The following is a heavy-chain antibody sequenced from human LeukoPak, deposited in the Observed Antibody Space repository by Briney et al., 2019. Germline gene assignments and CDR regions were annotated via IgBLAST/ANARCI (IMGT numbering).Heavy chain of an antibody. V-gene: IGHV3-21*01. J-gene: IGHJ4*02. CDR2: ISSSSSHI. CDR3: ARVLEAASFDY. CDR1: GFTFSTYS. Sequence: PGGSLRLSCAASGFTFSTYSMIWVRQAPGKGLEWVSSISSSSSHIYYADSVKGRFTMSRDNAKNSLYLQMNSLRADDTAVYYCARVLEAASFDYWGQGSPVTVSS. D-gene: IGHD6-13*01.